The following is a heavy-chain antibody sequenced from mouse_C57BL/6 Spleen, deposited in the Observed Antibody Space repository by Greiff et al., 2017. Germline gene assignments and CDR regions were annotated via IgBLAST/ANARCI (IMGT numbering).Heavy chain of an antibody. CDR3: ARGDGNYDYYAMDY. CDR2: IHPNSGST. Sequence: VQLQQPGAELVKPGASVKLSCKASGYTFTSYWMHWVKQRPGQGLEWIGMIHPNSGSTNYNEKFKSKATLTVDKSSSTAYMQLSSLTSEDSAVYYCARGDGNYDYYAMDYWGKGTSVTVSS. J-gene: IGHJ4*01. V-gene: IGHV1-64*01. D-gene: IGHD2-1*01. CDR1: GYTFTSYW.